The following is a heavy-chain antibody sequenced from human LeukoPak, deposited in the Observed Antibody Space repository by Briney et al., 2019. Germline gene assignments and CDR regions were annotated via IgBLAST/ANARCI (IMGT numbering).Heavy chain of an antibody. J-gene: IGHJ3*02. V-gene: IGHV3-53*01. CDR3: AGTYYYDKGAFDI. Sequence: GGSLRLSCTVSGFTVSSNSMSWVRQAPGKGLEWVSFIYSDNTHYSDSVKGRFTISRDNSKNTLYLQMNSLRAEDTAVYYCAGTYYYDKGAFDIWGQGTMVTVSS. CDR2: IYSDNT. D-gene: IGHD3-22*01. CDR1: GFTVSSNS.